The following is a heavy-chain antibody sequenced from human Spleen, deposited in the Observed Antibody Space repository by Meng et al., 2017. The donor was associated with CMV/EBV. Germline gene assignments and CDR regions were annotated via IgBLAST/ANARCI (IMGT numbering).Heavy chain of an antibody. D-gene: IGHD1-26*01. Sequence: ASVKVSCKASGYTFTNYGITWVRQAPGQGLEWMGWINSFSGDTNYVERFQGRVTMTTDTSTSTAYMELRSLRSDDTAVYYCARVTPKEWELLQFPEDYWGQGTLVTVSS. CDR1: GYTFTNYG. CDR3: ARVTPKEWELLQFPEDY. J-gene: IGHJ4*02. CDR2: INSFSGDT. V-gene: IGHV1-18*01.